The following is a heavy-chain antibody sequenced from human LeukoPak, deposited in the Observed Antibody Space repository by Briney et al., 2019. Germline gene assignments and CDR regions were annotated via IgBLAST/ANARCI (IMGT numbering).Heavy chain of an antibody. V-gene: IGHV4-34*01. CDR2: INHSGST. Sequence: SETLSLTCAVYGGSFSGYYWSWIRQPPGKGLEWIGEINHSGSTNYSPSLKSRVTISVDTSKNQFSLKLSSVTAADTAVYYCARGKAYYGSGTPLDYWGQGTLVTVSS. D-gene: IGHD3-10*01. CDR3: ARGKAYYGSGTPLDY. CDR1: GGSFSGYY. J-gene: IGHJ4*02.